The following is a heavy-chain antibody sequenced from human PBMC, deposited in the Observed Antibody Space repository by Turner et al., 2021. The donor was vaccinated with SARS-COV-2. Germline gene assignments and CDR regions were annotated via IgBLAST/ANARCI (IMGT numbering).Heavy chain of an antibody. CDR3: AKDSGTSTGWFGELLYQEFDY. J-gene: IGHJ4*02. V-gene: IGHV3-23*01. CDR2: ISGSGGSI. D-gene: IGHD3-10*01. Sequence: EVQLLESGGGLVQPGGSLRLSCAASGFILSSYAMSWVRQAPGKGLEWVSAISGSGGSIYYADSVKGRFTISRDNSKNTLYLQMNSLRAEDTAVYYCAKDSGTSTGWFGELLYQEFDYWGQGTLVTVSS. CDR1: GFILSSYA.